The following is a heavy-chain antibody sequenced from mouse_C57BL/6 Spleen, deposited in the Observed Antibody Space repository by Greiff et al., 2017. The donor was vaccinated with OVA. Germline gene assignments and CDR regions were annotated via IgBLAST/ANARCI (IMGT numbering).Heavy chain of an antibody. Sequence: QVQLKESGAELVRPGTSVKVSCKASGYAFTNYLIEWVKQRPGQGLEWIGVINPGSGGTNYNEKFKGKATLTADKSSSTAYMQLSSLTSEDSAVYFCARREATNAMDYWGQGTSVNVSS. CDR2: INPGSGGT. V-gene: IGHV1-54*01. CDR3: ARREATNAMDY. CDR1: GYAFTNYL. D-gene: IGHD1-1*01. J-gene: IGHJ4*01.